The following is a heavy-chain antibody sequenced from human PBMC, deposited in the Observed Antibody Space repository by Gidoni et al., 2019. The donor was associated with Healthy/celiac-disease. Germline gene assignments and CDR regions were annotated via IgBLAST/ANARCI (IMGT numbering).Heavy chain of an antibody. V-gene: IGHV4-31*03. Sequence: QVQLQESGPGLVNPSQTLSLTCTVPGGSIRSGGYYWSWIRQHPGKGLEWIGYIYYSGSTYYNPSLKSRVTISVDTSKNQFSLKLSSVTAADTAVYYCARVSSRGVYYYYYMDVWSKGTTVTVSS. CDR3: ARVSSRGVYYYYYMDV. CDR1: GGSIRSGGYY. D-gene: IGHD6-19*01. J-gene: IGHJ6*03. CDR2: IYYSGST.